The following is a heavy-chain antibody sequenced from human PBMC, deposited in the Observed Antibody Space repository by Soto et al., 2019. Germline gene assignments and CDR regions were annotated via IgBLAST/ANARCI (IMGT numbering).Heavy chain of an antibody. D-gene: IGHD3-10*01. CDR3: ARVRDITMVRGVRYYYGMDV. Sequence: GGSLRLSCAASGFTFSSYAMHRVRQAPGTGLACVAVISYDGSNKYYADSVKGRFTISRDNSKNTLYLQMNSLRAEDTAVYYCARVRDITMVRGVRYYYGMDVWGQGTTVTVSS. CDR2: ISYDGSNK. CDR1: GFTFSSYA. J-gene: IGHJ6*02. V-gene: IGHV3-30-3*01.